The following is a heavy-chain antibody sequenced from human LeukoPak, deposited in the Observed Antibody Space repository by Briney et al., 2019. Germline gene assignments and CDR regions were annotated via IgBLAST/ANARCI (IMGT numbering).Heavy chain of an antibody. D-gene: IGHD3-10*02. CDR2: MSSSGSTI. Sequence: GGSLRLSCAASGFSFSSYEMNWVRQAPGKGLEWVSHMSSSGSTIYYADSVKGRFTISRDNAKNSLYLQMNSLRAEDTAVYYCAELGITMIGGVWGKGTTVTISS. J-gene: IGHJ6*04. V-gene: IGHV3-48*03. CDR1: GFSFSSYE. CDR3: AELGITMIGGV.